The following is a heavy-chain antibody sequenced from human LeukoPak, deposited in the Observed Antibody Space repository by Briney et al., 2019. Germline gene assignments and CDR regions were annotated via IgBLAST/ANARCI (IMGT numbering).Heavy chain of an antibody. J-gene: IGHJ3*02. CDR2: IYHSGST. CDR3: ATYGSGSYPYDAFDI. Sequence: SETLSLTCTVSGYSINSGYYWGWIRQPPGKGLEWIGSIYHSGSTYYNPSLKSRVSISVDTSKNQFSLKLSSVTAADTAVYYCATYGSGSYPYDAFDIWGQGTMVTVSS. CDR1: GYSINSGYY. D-gene: IGHD3-10*01. V-gene: IGHV4-38-2*02.